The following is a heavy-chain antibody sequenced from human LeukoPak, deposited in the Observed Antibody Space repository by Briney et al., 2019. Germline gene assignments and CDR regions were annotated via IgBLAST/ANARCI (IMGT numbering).Heavy chain of an antibody. Sequence: SETLSLTCSVSGGSISSSGYYWGWIRQPPGKGLEWIGSLYYSGSTYYNPSLKSRVTISVDTSKNQFSLKLSSVTAADTAVYYCARDHRRSAAGIAAAGGFDPWGQGTLVTVSS. J-gene: IGHJ5*02. CDR2: LYYSGST. CDR3: ARDHRRSAAGIAAAGGFDP. CDR1: GGSISSSGYY. V-gene: IGHV4-39*07. D-gene: IGHD6-13*01.